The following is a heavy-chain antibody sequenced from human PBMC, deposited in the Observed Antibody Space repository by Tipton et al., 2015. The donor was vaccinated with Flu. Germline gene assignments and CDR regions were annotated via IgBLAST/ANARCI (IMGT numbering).Heavy chain of an antibody. D-gene: IGHD3-9*01. J-gene: IGHJ4*02. Sequence: SLRLSCVASGFTFSNYGLHWVRQAPGKRLEWVALIRHYVTNTYYVDSVKGRFTISRDNSKNTLYLQMNSLRAEDTAVYYCARGYDILTDGGGYFDYWGQGTLVTVSS. V-gene: IGHV3-30*12. CDR3: ARGYDILTDGGGYFDY. CDR1: GFTFSNYG. CDR2: IRHYVTNT.